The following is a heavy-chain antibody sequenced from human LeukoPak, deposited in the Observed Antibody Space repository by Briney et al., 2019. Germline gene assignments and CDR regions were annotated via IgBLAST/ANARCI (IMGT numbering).Heavy chain of an antibody. CDR2: IYSGGST. Sequence: GGSLRLSCAASGFTVSSNYMSWVRQAPGKGLEWVSVIYSGGSTYYADSVKGRFTISRDNSKGTLFLQMSSLRVEDTAVYYCVKGQEVVYTPTFDFWGQGTLVTVSS. CDR1: GFTVSSNY. CDR3: VKGQEVVYTPTFDF. D-gene: IGHD2-8*02. V-gene: IGHV3-66*01. J-gene: IGHJ4*02.